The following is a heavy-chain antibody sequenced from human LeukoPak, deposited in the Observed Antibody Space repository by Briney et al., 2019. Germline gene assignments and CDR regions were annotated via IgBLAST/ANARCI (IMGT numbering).Heavy chain of an antibody. D-gene: IGHD3-22*01. V-gene: IGHV1-69*06. J-gene: IGHJ5*02. CDR1: GGTFSSYA. Sequence: SVKVSCKASGGTFSSYAISWVRQAPGQGLEWMGGIIPIFGTANYAQKFQGRVTITADKSTSTAYMELSSLRSEDTAVYYCAREGPTYYYDSSGYYLSWFDPWGQGTLVTVSS. CDR2: IIPIFGTA. CDR3: AREGPTYYYDSSGYYLSWFDP.